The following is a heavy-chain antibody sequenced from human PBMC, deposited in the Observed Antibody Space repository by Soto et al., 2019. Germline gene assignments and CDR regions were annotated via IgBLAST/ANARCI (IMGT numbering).Heavy chain of an antibody. CDR1: GFTFSSYS. D-gene: IGHD6-6*01. J-gene: IGHJ4*02. CDR2: ISSSSSTI. Sequence: EVQLVESGGGLVQPGGSLRLSCAASGFTFSSYSMNWVRQAPGKGLEWVSYISSSSSTIYYADSVKGRFTISRDNAKNSIDLQINSLRAEDTAVYYCARGFYDPRIAARWSLPLIYWGQGTLVTVSS. V-gene: IGHV3-48*01. CDR3: ARGFYDPRIAARWSLPLIY.